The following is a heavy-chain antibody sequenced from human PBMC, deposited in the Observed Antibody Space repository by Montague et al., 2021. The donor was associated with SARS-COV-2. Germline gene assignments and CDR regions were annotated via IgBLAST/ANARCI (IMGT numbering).Heavy chain of an antibody. J-gene: IGHJ6*02. Sequence: SETLSLTCTVSGGSISSSSYYWGWIRQPPGKGLEWIGSIYYSGSTYYNPSLKSRVTISVDTSQNQLSLKLSSVTAADTAVYYCARHYGVVVPAAIYYYYGMDVWGQGTTVTVSS. V-gene: IGHV4-39*01. CDR2: IYYSGST. CDR1: GGSISSSSYY. D-gene: IGHD2-2*02. CDR3: ARHYGVVVPAAIYYYYGMDV.